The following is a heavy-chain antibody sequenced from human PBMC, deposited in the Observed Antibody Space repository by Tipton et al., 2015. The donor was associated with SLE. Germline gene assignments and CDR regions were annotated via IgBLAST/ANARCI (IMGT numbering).Heavy chain of an antibody. V-gene: IGHV4-4*07. CDR3: ARLSTDYADRSGYGYFDH. CDR2: IYSSGST. CDR1: GGSISSYY. D-gene: IGHD3-22*01. Sequence: TLSLTCTVSGGSISSYYWSWIRQPAGKGLEWIGRIYSSGSTNYKPSLKSRVTMSVDTSKNQFSLKMTAVTAADTAVYYCARLSTDYADRSGYGYFDHWGQGTLVTVSS. J-gene: IGHJ4*02.